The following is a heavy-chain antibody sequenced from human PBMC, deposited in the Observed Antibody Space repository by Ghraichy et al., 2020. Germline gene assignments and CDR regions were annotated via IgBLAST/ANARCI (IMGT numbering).Heavy chain of an antibody. CDR2: INSDGTTT. V-gene: IGHV3-74*01. J-gene: IGHJ6*02. D-gene: IGHD3-10*01. CDR3: ARDMAMVRGVVGYYYYGMDV. Sequence: GGSLRLSCAASGFSFSGYWMHWVRQGLGKGLMWVSRINSDGTTTSYADSVEGRFTISRDNSKNTLYLQMNSLKAEDTAVYYCARDMAMVRGVVGYYYYGMDVWGQGTTVTVSS. CDR1: GFSFSGYW.